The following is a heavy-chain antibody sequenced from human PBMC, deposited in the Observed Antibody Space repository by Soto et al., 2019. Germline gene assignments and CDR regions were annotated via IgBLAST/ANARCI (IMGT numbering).Heavy chain of an antibody. Sequence: GGSLRLSCAASGFTFSSYAMHWVRQAPGKGLEWVAVISYYGSNKYYAESVKGRFTISRDNSKNTLYLQMNSQRAEDTALYYCVRCHFVDTSDQGYWGQGTLVTVSS. CDR1: GFTFSSYA. V-gene: IGHV3-30-3*01. CDR2: ISYYGSNK. CDR3: VRCHFVDTSDQGY. D-gene: IGHD3-22*01. J-gene: IGHJ4*02.